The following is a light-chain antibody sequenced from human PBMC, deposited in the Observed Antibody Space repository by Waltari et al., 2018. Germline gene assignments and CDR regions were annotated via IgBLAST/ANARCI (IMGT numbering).Light chain of an antibody. V-gene: IGKV3-20*01. Sequence: EIVLTQSPGTLSLSPGERATLSCRASQSIYSTYLAWYQQKPGQAPRLPLYRASNRATGVPDRFSGSGSGTDFTLTISRLEPEDFAVFYCQQYGSSPRTFGQGTTVEIK. CDR1: QSIYSTY. CDR3: QQYGSSPRT. CDR2: RAS. J-gene: IGKJ1*01.